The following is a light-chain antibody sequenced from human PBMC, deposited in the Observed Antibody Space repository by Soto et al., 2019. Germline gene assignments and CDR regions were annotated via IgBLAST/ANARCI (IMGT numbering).Light chain of an antibody. CDR2: GAS. CDR3: QQYYSTPRT. V-gene: IGKV3D-7*01. Sequence: PGERVTLSCGASQSVSSSYLTWYQQKPGQAPRLLIYGASTRATGIPARFSGSGSGTEFTLSISSLQAEDVAVYYCQQYYSTPRTFGQGTKVDIK. CDR1: QSVSSSY. J-gene: IGKJ1*01.